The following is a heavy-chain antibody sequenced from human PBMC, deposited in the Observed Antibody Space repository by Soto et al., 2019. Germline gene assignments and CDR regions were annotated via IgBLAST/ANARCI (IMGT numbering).Heavy chain of an antibody. CDR2: MSCSLTTT. CDR1: GFNFGIYS. D-gene: IGHD6-13*01. Sequence: EVQLVESGGGLVQPGGSLTLSCVVSGFNFGIYSMNWVRQAPGKGLDWISYMSCSLTTTYYAASVKGRFTISRDKAKNSLSWHLNPLRGRNTAVYYCARGVQGQHLFLEWFDSWGQPTLVSVSP. J-gene: IGHJ5*01. CDR3: ARGVQGQHLFLEWFDS. V-gene: IGHV3-48*01.